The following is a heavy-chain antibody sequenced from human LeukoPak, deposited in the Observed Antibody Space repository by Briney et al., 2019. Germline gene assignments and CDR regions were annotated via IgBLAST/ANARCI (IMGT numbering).Heavy chain of an antibody. CDR3: TRSAGYSSGWYHDY. D-gene: IGHD6-19*01. CDR2: IRSKPYGGTT. J-gene: IGHJ4*02. CDR1: GFTFGDYA. Sequence: PGRSLRLSCTASGFTFGDYAMSWVRQAPGKGLEWGGFIRSKPYGGTTEYAASVKGRFTISRDDSKSIAYLQMNSLKTQDTAVYYCTRSAGYSSGWYHDYWGQGTLVTVSS. V-gene: IGHV3-49*04.